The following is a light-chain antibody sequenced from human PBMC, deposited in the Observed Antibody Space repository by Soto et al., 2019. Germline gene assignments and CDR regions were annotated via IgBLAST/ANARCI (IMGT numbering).Light chain of an antibody. CDR1: SSDVGGYNY. CDR3: SSYAGSTLLGVV. Sequence: QSVLTQPPSASGSPGQSVTISCTGTSSDVGGYNYVSWYQQHPGKAPKLMIYEVSKRPSGVPDRFSGSKSGNTASLTVSGLQAEDEADYYCSSYAGSTLLGVVFGGGTQLTVL. J-gene: IGLJ2*01. V-gene: IGLV2-8*01. CDR2: EVS.